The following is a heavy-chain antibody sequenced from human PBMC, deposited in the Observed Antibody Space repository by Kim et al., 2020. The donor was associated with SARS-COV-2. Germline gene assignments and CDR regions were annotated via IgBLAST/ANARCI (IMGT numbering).Heavy chain of an antibody. D-gene: IGHD4-17*01. J-gene: IGHJ5*02. CDR2: IYYSGST. CDR1: GGFINITDYY. Sequence: SETLSLTCTVSGGFINITDYYWTWIRQPPGKGLEWIGYIYYSGSTYYNPSLKSRVTISVDTSKNQFSLKLTSVTAADTAVYYCASSYGDYADWFDPWGQGTLVTLSS. V-gene: IGHV4-30-4*01. CDR3: ASSYGDYADWFDP.